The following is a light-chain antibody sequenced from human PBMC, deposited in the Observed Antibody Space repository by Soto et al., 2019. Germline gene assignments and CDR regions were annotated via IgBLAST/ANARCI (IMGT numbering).Light chain of an antibody. CDR2: GAF. CDR3: QQTYNVPRA. J-gene: IGKJ2*01. Sequence: DIQMTQSPSSLSASVGDRVTITCRASQSIANFLTWYQQKPGKAPQLLVYGAFSLKSGVPSRFSGRGSGTDFTLTHSSLPTEDFATYYCQQTYNVPRAFGQGTNVEIK. V-gene: IGKV1-39*01. CDR1: QSIANF.